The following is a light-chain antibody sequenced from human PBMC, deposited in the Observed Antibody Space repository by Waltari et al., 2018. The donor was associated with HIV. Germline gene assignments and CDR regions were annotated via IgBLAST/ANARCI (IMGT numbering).Light chain of an antibody. CDR1: SSDSDVPYY. CDR3: CSYAGSKTHNVA. V-gene: IGLV2-11*01. Sequence: QSALTQPRSVSGPPGPSVTISCSGPSSDSDVPYYVSWYQQHPVKAPQIIIYDVTKRPSGVPDRFSGSKSGNTASLTISGLQAEDEADYYCCSYAGSKTHNVAFGGGTRLTVL. CDR2: DVT. J-gene: IGLJ2*01.